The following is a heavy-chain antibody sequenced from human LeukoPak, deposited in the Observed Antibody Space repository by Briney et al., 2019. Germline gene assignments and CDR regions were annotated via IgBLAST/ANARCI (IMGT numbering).Heavy chain of an antibody. CDR1: RFTFSSYG. CDR2: ISGSGAST. V-gene: IGHV3-23*01. CDR3: ARDMTVFDY. Sequence: PGGSLRLSCAASRFTFSSYGMSWVRQAPGKGLEWVSGISGSGASTNYAASVKGRFTISRDNSKHTLYLQMNSLRAEDTAVYYCARDMTVFDYWGQGTLVTVSS. J-gene: IGHJ4*02.